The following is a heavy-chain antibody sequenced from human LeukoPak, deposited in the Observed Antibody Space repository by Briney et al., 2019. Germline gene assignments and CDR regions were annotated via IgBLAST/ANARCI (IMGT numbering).Heavy chain of an antibody. D-gene: IGHD2-2*01. CDR3: ARVDLLIVVVLRGAFDI. J-gene: IGHJ3*02. Sequence: ASVKVSCNASGYTFTSYGISWVRQAPGQGLEWMGWISAYNGNTNYAQKLQGRVTMTTDTSTSTAYMELRSLRSDDTAVYYCARVDLLIVVVLRGAFDIWGQGTMVTVSS. V-gene: IGHV1-18*01. CDR1: GYTFTSYG. CDR2: ISAYNGNT.